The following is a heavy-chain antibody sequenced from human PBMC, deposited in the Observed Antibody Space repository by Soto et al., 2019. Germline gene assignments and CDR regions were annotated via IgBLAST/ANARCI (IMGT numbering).Heavy chain of an antibody. D-gene: IGHD3-16*02. V-gene: IGHV1-69*01. CDR1: GGTFSSYA. Sequence: QVQLVQSGAEVKKPGSSVKVSCKASGGTFSSYAISWVRQAPGQGLEWMGGIIPIFGTANYAQKFQGRVTITADESTSKAYMELSSLRSEDTAVYYCARDQYDYVWGSYRAQLDYWGQGTLVTVSS. CDR3: ARDQYDYVWGSYRAQLDY. J-gene: IGHJ4*02. CDR2: IIPIFGTA.